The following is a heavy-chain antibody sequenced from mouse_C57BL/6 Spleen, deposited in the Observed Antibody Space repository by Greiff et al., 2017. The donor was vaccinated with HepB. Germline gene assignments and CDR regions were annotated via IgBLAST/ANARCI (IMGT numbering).Heavy chain of an antibody. CDR3: VRQTPVVGSFDY. D-gene: IGHD1-1*01. J-gene: IGHJ2*01. CDR2: IRSKSNNYAT. Sequence: EVMLVESGGGLVQPKGSLKLSCAASGFSFNTYAMNWVRQAPGKGLEWVARIRSKSNNYATYYADSVKDRFTISRDDSESMLYLQMNNLKTEDTAMYYCVRQTPVVGSFDYWGQGTTLTVSS. CDR1: GFSFNTYA. V-gene: IGHV10-1*01.